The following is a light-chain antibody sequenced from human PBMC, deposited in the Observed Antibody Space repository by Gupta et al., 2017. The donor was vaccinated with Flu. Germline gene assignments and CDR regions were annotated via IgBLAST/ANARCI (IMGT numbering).Light chain of an antibody. V-gene: IGKV1-9*01. CDR3: QQVNSYPLT. Sequence: DIQLTRSPSFLSASVGDRVTITCRASQGISSYLAWYQLKPGKAPKVLIYAASTLQSGVPSRFSGSGSGTEFTLTISSLQPEDFATYYCQQVNSYPLTFGGGTKVEIK. CDR1: QGISSY. CDR2: AAS. J-gene: IGKJ4*01.